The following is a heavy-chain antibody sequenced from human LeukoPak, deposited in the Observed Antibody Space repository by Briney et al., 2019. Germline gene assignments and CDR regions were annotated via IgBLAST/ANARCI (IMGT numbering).Heavy chain of an antibody. CDR3: AKQNSNYLDY. D-gene: IGHD4-11*01. CDR2: IRYDGSNK. V-gene: IGHV3-30*02. CDR1: GFTFSSYG. Sequence: GGSLRLSCAASGFTFSSYGMHWVRQAPGKGLEWVAFIRYDGSNKHYADSVKGRFTISRDNSKNTLYLQMNSLRAEDTAVYYCAKQNSNYLDYWGQGTLVTVSS. J-gene: IGHJ4*02.